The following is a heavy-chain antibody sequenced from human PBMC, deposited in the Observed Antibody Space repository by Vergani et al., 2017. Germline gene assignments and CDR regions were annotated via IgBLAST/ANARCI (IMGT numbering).Heavy chain of an antibody. D-gene: IGHD7-27*01. CDR1: GYSFETYW. CDR3: ARPSSLAWGYLDS. V-gene: IGHV5-51*01. J-gene: IGHJ4*02. CDR2: IYPADSDT. Sequence: VHLVQSGAEVKKAGESLRISCKTSGYSFETYWLGWVRHMPGKGLEWMGIIYPADSDTRYNPSFQGQVTISADKFSDTAYVQWNSLKASDTAIYYCARPSSLAWGYLDSWGQGTLVTVSS.